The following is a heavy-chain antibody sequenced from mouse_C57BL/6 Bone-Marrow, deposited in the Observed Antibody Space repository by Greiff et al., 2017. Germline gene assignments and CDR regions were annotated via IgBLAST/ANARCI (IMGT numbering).Heavy chain of an antibody. CDR1: GYTFTSYW. J-gene: IGHJ3*01. CDR2: INPSSGYT. CDR3: SRAYYGFAY. D-gene: IGHD2-10*01. V-gene: IGHV1-7*01. Sequence: LQESGAELAKPGASVKLSCKASGYTFTSYWMHWVKPRPGQGLEWIGYINPSSGYTKYNQKFKDKATLTADKSSSTAYMQLSSLTYEDSAVYDCSRAYYGFAYWGQGTLVTVSA.